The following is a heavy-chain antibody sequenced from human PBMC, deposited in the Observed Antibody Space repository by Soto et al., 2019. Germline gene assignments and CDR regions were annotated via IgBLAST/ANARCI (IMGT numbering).Heavy chain of an antibody. CDR2: MNANNGNT. V-gene: IGHV1-18*01. CDR3: AKTPNSYCGGDCYFDY. D-gene: IGHD2-21*02. J-gene: IGHJ4*02. Sequence: GASVKVSCKASGYTFTSYDINWVRQATGQGLEWKGWMNANNGNTNYAQKLQGRVTMTTDTSTSTAYMELRSLRSDDSAVYYCAKTPNSYCGGDCYFDYWGQGTLVTVSS. CDR1: GYTFTSYD.